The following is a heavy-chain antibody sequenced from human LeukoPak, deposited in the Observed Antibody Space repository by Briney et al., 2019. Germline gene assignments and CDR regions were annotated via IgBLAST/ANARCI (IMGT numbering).Heavy chain of an antibody. J-gene: IGHJ4*02. CDR3: AKCDSVSYRGNYY. V-gene: IGHV3-23*01. CDR2: IGGSGGST. Sequence: GGSLRLSCAASGFTFSSYAMSWVRQAPGKALEWVSAIGGSGGSTYYADSVKGRFTISRDNSKNTLYLQMNSLRAEDTAVYYCAKCDSVSYRGNYYWGQGTLVTVSS. D-gene: IGHD4-23*01. CDR1: GFTFSSYA.